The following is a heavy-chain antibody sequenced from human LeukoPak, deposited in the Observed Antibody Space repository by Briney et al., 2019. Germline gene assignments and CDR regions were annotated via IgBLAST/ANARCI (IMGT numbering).Heavy chain of an antibody. CDR2: IRYHGSDK. V-gene: IGHV3-30*02. CDR3: ARDPVDV. CDR1: GFTFSGSG. Sequence: PGGSLRLSCAASGFTFSGSGMHWVRQAPGKGLEWVAFIRYHGSDKYYADSVKGRFTISRDNAKNTLYLQMNSLRAEDTAVYYCARDPVDVWGKGTTVTVSS. J-gene: IGHJ6*04.